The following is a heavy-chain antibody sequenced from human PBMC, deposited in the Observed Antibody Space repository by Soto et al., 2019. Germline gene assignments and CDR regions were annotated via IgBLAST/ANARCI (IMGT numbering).Heavy chain of an antibody. CDR1: GYTFTSYG. Sequence: GXSVKVSCKASGYTFTSYGISWVRQAPVQGLEWMGWISAYNGNTNYAQKLQGRVTMTTDTSTSTAYMELRSLRSDDTAVYYCASGRSGYYTGDYYYGMDVWGQGTTVTVSS. V-gene: IGHV1-18*04. D-gene: IGHD3-3*01. CDR3: ASGRSGYYTGDYYYGMDV. CDR2: ISAYNGNT. J-gene: IGHJ6*02.